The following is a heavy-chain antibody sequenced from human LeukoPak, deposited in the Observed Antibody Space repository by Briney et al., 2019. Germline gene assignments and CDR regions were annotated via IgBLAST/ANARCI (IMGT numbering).Heavy chain of an antibody. CDR3: AKVRAPSGWFNSDY. Sequence: GGSLRLSCAASGFTFSTYGMSWVRQAPGKGLECVSGISGSGGTTYYADSVKGRFTISRDNSKNTLYLQMNSLRVEDTAAYYCAKVRAPSGWFNSDYWGQGTLVTVSS. D-gene: IGHD6-19*01. V-gene: IGHV3-23*01. CDR2: ISGSGGTT. CDR1: GFTFSTYG. J-gene: IGHJ4*02.